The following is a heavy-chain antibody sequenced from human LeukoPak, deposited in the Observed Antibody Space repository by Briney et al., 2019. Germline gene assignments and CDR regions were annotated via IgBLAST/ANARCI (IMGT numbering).Heavy chain of an antibody. J-gene: IGHJ5*02. CDR2: INHSGST. D-gene: IGHD3-16*02. CDR3: ARDKFGGVIGTFDP. Sequence: KPSETLSLTCAVYGGSFSGYYWSWIRQPPGKGLEWIGEINHSGSTNYNPSLKSRVTISVDTSKNQFSLKLSSVTAADTAVYYCARDKFGGVIGTFDPWGQGTLVTVSS. V-gene: IGHV4-34*01. CDR1: GGSFSGYY.